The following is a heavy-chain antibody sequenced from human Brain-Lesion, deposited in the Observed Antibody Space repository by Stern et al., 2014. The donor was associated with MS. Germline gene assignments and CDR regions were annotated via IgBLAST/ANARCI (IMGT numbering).Heavy chain of an antibody. V-gene: IGHV3-9*01. D-gene: IGHD1-14*01. CDR2: ISWNSGTI. CDR1: GFTFDDYA. J-gene: IGHJ4*02. CDR3: ARDITGSSAYFAY. Sequence: VQLVESGGDLVQPGRSLRLSCAAFGFTFDDYAMHLVRQPPGKGLELVAGISWNSGTIGYADSVKGRFTTSRDNAYSSLYLQMNSLRPEDTALYYCARDITGSSAYFAYWGQGTLVTVSS.